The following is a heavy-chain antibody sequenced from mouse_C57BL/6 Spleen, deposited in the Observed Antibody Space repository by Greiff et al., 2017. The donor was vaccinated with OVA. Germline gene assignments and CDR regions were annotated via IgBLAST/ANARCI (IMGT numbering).Heavy chain of an antibody. D-gene: IGHD2-10*01. J-gene: IGHJ3*01. CDR2: IDPETGGT. CDR3: TRPSYYGNSAWFAY. V-gene: IGHV1-15*01. CDR1: GYTFTDYE. Sequence: QVHVKQSGAELVRPGASVTLSCKASGYTFTDYEMHWVKQTPVHGLEWIGAIDPETGGTAYNQKFKGKAILTADKSSSTAYMELRSLTSEDSAVYYCTRPSYYGNSAWFAYWGQGTLVTVSA.